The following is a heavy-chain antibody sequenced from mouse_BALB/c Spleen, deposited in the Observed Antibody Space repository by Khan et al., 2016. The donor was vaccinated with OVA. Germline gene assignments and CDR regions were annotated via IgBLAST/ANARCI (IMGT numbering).Heavy chain of an antibody. J-gene: IGHJ1*01. CDR3: ARGASYWYFDV. CDR1: GYTFTNDG. V-gene: IGHV9-1*02. Sequence: QIQLVQSGPELKKPGETVKISCKASGYTFTNDGMNWVKQAPGKGIKWMGWINTYTGEPTYTDDFKGRFAFSLETCASTAYLQINNLKNEDMATYFCARGASYWYFDVWGAVTTVTVSS. CDR2: INTYTGEP.